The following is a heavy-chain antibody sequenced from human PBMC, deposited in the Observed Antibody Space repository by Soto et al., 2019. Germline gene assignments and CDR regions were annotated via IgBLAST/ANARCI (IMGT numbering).Heavy chain of an antibody. CDR3: ARDFGLYSGYDYAPYFDY. D-gene: IGHD5-12*01. J-gene: IGHJ4*02. V-gene: IGHV4-59*01. CDR1: GGSISSYY. Sequence: SETLSLTCTVSGGSISSYYWSWIRQPPGKGLEWIGYIYYSGSTNYNPSLKSRVTISVDTSKNQFSLKLSSVTAADTAVYYCARDFGLYSGYDYAPYFDYWGQGTLVTVSS. CDR2: IYYSGST.